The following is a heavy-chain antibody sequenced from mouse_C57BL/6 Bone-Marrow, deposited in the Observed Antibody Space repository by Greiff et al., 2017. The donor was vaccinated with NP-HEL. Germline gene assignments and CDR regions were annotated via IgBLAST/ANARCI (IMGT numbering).Heavy chain of an antibody. CDR1: GFTFSSYA. CDR2: ISSGGDYI. Sequence: EVQVVESGEGLVKPGGSLKLSCAASGFTFSSYAMSWVRQTPEKRLEWVAYISSGGDYIYYADTVKGRFTISRDNARNTLYLQMSSLKSEDTAMYYCTSDSSGYSYYAMDYWGQGTSVTVSS. CDR3: TSDSSGYSYYAMDY. J-gene: IGHJ4*01. V-gene: IGHV5-9-1*02. D-gene: IGHD3-2*02.